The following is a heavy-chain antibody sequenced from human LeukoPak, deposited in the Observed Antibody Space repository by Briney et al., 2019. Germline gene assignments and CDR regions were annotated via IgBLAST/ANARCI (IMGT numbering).Heavy chain of an antibody. CDR2: INHSGST. J-gene: IGHJ5*02. D-gene: IGHD3-10*01. CDR1: GGSFSGYY. V-gene: IGHV4-34*01. Sequence: SETLSLTCAVYGGSFSGYYWSWIRQPPGKGLEWIGEINHSGSTNYNPSLKSRVTISVDTSKNQFSLKLSSVTAADTAVYYCARMKRVLLWFGDPSYWFDPWGQGTLVTVSS. CDR3: ARMKRVLLWFGDPSYWFDP.